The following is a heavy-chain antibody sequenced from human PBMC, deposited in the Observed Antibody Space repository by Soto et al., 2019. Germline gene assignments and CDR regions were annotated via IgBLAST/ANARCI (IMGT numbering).Heavy chain of an antibody. Sequence: QLQLQESGPGLVKPSETLSLTCTVSGDSIISDDFYWGWVRQPPGKGLEWIGSVHYTGNTHYNPSLKSRVTISIETSKNQFSLNLRSVTAADRAVYYCARHLGPTGPNYWGQGTLVTVSS. CDR1: GDSIISDDFY. CDR2: VHYTGNT. J-gene: IGHJ4*02. V-gene: IGHV4-39*01. D-gene: IGHD1-26*01. CDR3: ARHLGPTGPNY.